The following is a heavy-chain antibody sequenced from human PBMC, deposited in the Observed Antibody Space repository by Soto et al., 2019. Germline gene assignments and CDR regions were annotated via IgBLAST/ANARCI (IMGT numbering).Heavy chain of an antibody. D-gene: IGHD1-20*01. CDR1: GFTFSSYA. J-gene: IGHJ4*02. Sequence: GGSLRLSCAASGFTFSSYAMSWVRQAPGKGLEWVSVISGGGSNKYYADSVKGRFTISRDNSKNTLYLQMNSLRAEDTAAYYCANTQGITGTTPDYWGQGTLVTVSS. CDR3: ANTQGITGTTPDY. CDR2: ISGGGSNK. V-gene: IGHV3-30*18.